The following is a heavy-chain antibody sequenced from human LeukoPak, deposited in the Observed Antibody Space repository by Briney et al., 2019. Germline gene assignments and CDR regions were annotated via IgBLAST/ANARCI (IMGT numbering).Heavy chain of an antibody. J-gene: IGHJ4*02. CDR2: INPNSGGT. V-gene: IGHV1-2*02. CDR3: AASLRFLEWLYDY. D-gene: IGHD3-3*01. CDR1: GYTFTGYY. Sequence: ASVKVSCKASGYTFTGYYMHWVRQAPGQGLEWMGWINPNSGGTNYAQKFQGRVTMTRDTSISIAYMELSRLRSDDTAVYYCAASLRFLEWLYDYWGQGTLVTVSS.